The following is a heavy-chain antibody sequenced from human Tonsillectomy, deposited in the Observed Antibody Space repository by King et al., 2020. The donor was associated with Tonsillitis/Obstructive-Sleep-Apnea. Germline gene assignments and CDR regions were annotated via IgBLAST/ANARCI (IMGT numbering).Heavy chain of an antibody. CDR3: ATLHGPGFGGAFGY. V-gene: IGHV3-30*04. D-gene: IGHD3-10*01. CDR2: ISYNGNNK. J-gene: IGHJ4*02. Sequence: VQLVESGGGVVQPGRSLRLSCAASGFTFSSYAMHWVRQAPGKRLEWVAVISYNGNNKYYADSVKGRFTLSRDNSKNTLYLQMNSLRAEDTAVYYCATLHGPGFGGAFGYCGQGTLVTVSS. CDR1: GFTFSSYA.